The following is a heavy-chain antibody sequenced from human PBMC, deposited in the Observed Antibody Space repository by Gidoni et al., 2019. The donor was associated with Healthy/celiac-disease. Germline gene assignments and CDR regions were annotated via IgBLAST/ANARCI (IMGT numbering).Heavy chain of an antibody. D-gene: IGHD3-22*01. CDR3: AKNYYDSSGLRSYYYGMDV. J-gene: IGHJ6*02. Sequence: EVQLVESGGGLVQPGRSLRLSCAASGFTFDDYAMHWVRQAPGKGLEWVSGISWNSGSIGYADSVKGRFTISRDNAKNSLYLQMNSLRAEDTALYYCAKNYYDSSGLRSYYYGMDVWGQGTTVTVSS. CDR1: GFTFDDYA. V-gene: IGHV3-9*01. CDR2: ISWNSGSI.